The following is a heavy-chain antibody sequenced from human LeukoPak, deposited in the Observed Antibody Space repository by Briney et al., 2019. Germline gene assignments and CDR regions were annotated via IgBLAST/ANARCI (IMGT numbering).Heavy chain of an antibody. V-gene: IGHV1-18*01. CDR2: IRAYNGNT. J-gene: IGHJ4*02. Sequence: ASVKVSCKASGYTFTSYGISWVRQAPGQGVERMGWIRAYNGNTDYAQKLQGRGTMTKDTSTSKTYMELRSVRCDDTAGEYSERDTYYHVSGTYFDFWGQGTLVTVSS. D-gene: IGHD3-22*01. CDR3: ERDTYYHVSGTYFDF. CDR1: GYTFTSYG.